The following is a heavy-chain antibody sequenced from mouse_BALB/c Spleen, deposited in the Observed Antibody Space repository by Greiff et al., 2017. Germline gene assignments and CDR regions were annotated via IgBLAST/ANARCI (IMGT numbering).Heavy chain of an antibody. Sequence: VQVVESGAELMKPGASVKISCKATGYTFSSYWIEWVKQRPGHGLEWIGEILPGSGSTNYNEKFKGKATFTADTSSNTAYMQLSSLTSEDSAVYYCASTMITTRAFAYWGQGTLVTVSA. CDR2: ILPGSGST. D-gene: IGHD2-4*01. J-gene: IGHJ3*01. CDR1: GYTFSSYW. CDR3: ASTMITTRAFAY. V-gene: IGHV1-9*01.